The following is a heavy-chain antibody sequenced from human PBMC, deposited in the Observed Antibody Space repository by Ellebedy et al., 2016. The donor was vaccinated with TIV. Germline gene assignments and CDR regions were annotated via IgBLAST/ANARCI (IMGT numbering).Heavy chain of an antibody. CDR2: INHSGST. V-gene: IGHV4-34*01. CDR3: ARGVNDGYNYESSPFDY. CDR1: GGSFSGYY. Sequence: MPSETLSLTCAVYGGSFSGYYWSWIRQPPGKGLEWIGEINHSGSTNYNPSLKSRVTISVDTSKNQFSLKLSSVTAADTAVYYCARGVNDGYNYESSPFDYWGQGTLVTVSS. J-gene: IGHJ4*02. D-gene: IGHD5-24*01.